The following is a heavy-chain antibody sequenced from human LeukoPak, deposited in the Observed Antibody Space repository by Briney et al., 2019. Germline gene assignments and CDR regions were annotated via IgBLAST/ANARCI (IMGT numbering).Heavy chain of an antibody. CDR3: ARDQAPIAAAGTSCMDV. D-gene: IGHD6-13*01. J-gene: IGHJ6*02. CDR2: ISSSGSTI. Sequence: GGSLRLSCAASGFTFSSYEMNWVRQAPGKGLEWVSYISSSGSTIYYADSVKGRFTISRDNAKNSLYLQMNSLRAEDTAVYYCARDQAPIAAAGTSCMDVWGQGTTVTVSS. CDR1: GFTFSSYE. V-gene: IGHV3-48*03.